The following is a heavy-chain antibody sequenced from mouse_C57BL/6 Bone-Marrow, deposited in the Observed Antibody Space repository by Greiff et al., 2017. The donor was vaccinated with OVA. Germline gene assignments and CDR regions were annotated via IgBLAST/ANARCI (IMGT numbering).Heavy chain of an antibody. CDR1: GYTFTSYW. CDR2: IHPSDSDT. Sequence: VQLQQSGAELVKPGASVKVSCKASGYTFTSYWMHWVKQRPGQGLEWIGRIHPSDSDTNYNQKFKGKATLTVDKSSSTAYMELRSLTSEDSAVYFCARGGYDYDVPWFAYWGQGTLVTVSA. V-gene: IGHV1-74*01. D-gene: IGHD2-4*01. CDR3: ARGGYDYDVPWFAY. J-gene: IGHJ3*01.